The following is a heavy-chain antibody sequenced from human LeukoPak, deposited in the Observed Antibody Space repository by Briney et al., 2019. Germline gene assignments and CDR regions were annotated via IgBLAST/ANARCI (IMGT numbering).Heavy chain of an antibody. CDR2: IYYSGST. V-gene: IGHV4-39*07. D-gene: IGHD2-15*01. J-gene: IGHJ4*02. CDR1: GGSISSSGYY. Sequence: SETLSLTCTVYGGSISSSGYYWGWIRQPPGKGLEWIGSIYYSGSTYYNPSLKSRVTISVDTSKNQFSLKLSSVTAADTAVYYCARNDDLYCSGGSCFAFDYWGQGTLVTVSS. CDR3: ARNDDLYCSGGSCFAFDY.